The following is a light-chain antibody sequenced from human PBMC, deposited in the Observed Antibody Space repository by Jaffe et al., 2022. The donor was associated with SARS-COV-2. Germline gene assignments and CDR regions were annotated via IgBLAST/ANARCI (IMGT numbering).Light chain of an antibody. CDR2: DNN. CDR3: QSYDSSLSGVV. CDR1: SSNIGAGYA. Sequence: QSVLTQPPSVSGAPGQSVTMSCTGSSSNIGAGYAVHWYQQIPGTAPKLLIFDNNNRPSGVPDRFSGSNSGTSASLAITGLQAEDEAYYYCQSYDSSLSGVVFGGGTELTVL. J-gene: IGLJ2*01. V-gene: IGLV1-40*01.